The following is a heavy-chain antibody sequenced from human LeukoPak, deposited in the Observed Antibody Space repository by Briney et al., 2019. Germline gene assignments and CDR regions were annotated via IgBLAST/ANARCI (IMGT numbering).Heavy chain of an antibody. J-gene: IGHJ4*02. CDR3: ARDHSRSFDY. V-gene: IGHV1-2*06. Sequence: GASVKVSCKASGYTFTGYYMHWVRQAPGQGLEWMGRINSNSGGANYAQKFQGRFTMTRDTSISTAYMELSGLRSDDTAVYYCARDHSRSFDYWGQGTLVTLSS. CDR1: GYTFTGYY. D-gene: IGHD6-6*01. CDR2: INSNSGGA.